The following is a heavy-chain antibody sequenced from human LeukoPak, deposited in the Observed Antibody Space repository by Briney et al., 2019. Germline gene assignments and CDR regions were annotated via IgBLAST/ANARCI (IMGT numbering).Heavy chain of an antibody. CDR2: INAYNGNT. V-gene: IGHV1-18*01. D-gene: IGHD4-23*01. CDR3: ARDPGGNPYFDY. J-gene: IGHJ4*01. CDR1: GYTFTTYH. Sequence: ASVKVSCKASGYTFTTYHINWVRQAPGQGLEWMGRINAYNGNTNYEQKLQGRVTMTTDTSTSTVYMELRSLRSDDTAVYYCARDPGGNPYFDYWGHGALVTVSS.